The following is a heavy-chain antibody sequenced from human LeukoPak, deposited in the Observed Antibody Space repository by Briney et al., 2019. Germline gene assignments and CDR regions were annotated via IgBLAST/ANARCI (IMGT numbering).Heavy chain of an antibody. J-gene: IGHJ6*03. CDR1: GYTFTGHY. V-gene: IGHV1-2*02. CDR3: ARDNYSYGYYYYYMDV. CDR2: INPNSGGT. D-gene: IGHD5-18*01. Sequence: ASVKVSCKASGYTFTGHYMHWVRQAPGQGLEWMGWINPNSGGTNYAQKFQGRVTMTRDTSISTAYMELSRLRSDDTAVYYCARDNYSYGYYYYYMDVWGEGTTVTVSS.